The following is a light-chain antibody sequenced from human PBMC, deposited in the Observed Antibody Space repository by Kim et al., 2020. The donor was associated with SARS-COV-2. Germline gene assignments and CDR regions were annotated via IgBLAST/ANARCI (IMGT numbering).Light chain of an antibody. Sequence: SPGESATLPCRGSQSVSSYLAWYQQKPGQAPRLLIYDASNRATGIPVRFSGSGSGTDFTLTISSLEPEDFAVYYCQQRSNWPSTFGGGTKVDIK. CDR1: QSVSSY. J-gene: IGKJ4*01. CDR3: QQRSNWPST. V-gene: IGKV3-11*01. CDR2: DAS.